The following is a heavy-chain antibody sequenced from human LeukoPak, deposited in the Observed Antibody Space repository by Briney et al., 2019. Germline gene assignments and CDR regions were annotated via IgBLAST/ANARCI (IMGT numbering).Heavy chain of an antibody. V-gene: IGHV4-38-2*02. CDR1: GYSISSGYY. CDR2: IHYTGST. CDR3: ARVTMVGGFDP. J-gene: IGHJ5*02. D-gene: IGHD3-10*01. Sequence: SETLSLTCTVSGYSISSGYYWAWIRQPPGKGLECIGNIHYTGSTYYTPSLKSRVTISLDTSKNQFSLKLSSVTAADTAVYYCARVTMVGGFDPWGQGTLVTVSS.